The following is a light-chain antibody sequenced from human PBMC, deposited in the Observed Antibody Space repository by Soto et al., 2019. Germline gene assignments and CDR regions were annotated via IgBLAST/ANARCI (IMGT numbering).Light chain of an antibody. CDR3: QQYGRSLWT. CDR1: QSVSNY. Sequence: ENVLTQSPATLSLSPGERATLSCRASQSVSNYVAWYQQKPGQAPRLLIYDASNRATGIPARFSGSGSGTDFTLTISRLEPEDIAVYFCQQYGRSLWTFGQGTKVEIK. CDR2: DAS. V-gene: IGKV3-11*01. J-gene: IGKJ1*01.